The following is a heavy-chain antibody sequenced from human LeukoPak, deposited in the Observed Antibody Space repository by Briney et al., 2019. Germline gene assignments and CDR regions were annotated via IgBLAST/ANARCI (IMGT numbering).Heavy chain of an antibody. V-gene: IGHV3-43*02. J-gene: IGHJ4*02. D-gene: IGHD1-26*01. Sequence: PGGSLRLSCAASGFTFEDYSLHWLRQAQGKGLEWVSLIREDGRTTYYANSVEGRFAVSRDNSKKSLYLQMSSLRTEDTALYYCAKTRRSGTEYGDFDHWGQGTLVTVSS. CDR2: IREDGRTT. CDR3: AKTRRSGTEYGDFDH. CDR1: GFTFEDYS.